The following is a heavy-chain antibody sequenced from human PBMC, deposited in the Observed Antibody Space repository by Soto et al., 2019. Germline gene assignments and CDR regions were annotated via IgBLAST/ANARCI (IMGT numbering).Heavy chain of an antibody. CDR1: GFTFSDYY. V-gene: IGHV3-11*01. Sequence: PGGSLRLSCAASGFTFSDYYMSWIRQAPGKGLEWVSHIRSSGRTIYYADSVKGRFTISRDNSKNTLFLQMNSLRVEDTAVYYCARGLYYYDYWGQGNMVTVSS. CDR2: IRSSGRTI. CDR3: ARGLYYYDY. D-gene: IGHD2-8*01. J-gene: IGHJ4*02.